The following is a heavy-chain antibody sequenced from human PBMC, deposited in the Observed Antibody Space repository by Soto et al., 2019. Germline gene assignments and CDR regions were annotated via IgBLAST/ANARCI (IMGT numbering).Heavy chain of an antibody. D-gene: IGHD3-3*01. CDR1: GFSLTTSGVG. CDR3: AHRILRTVFGLVTTTAIYFDF. CDR2: IYWYDDK. Sequence: QITLNESGPTVVKPAETLTLTCTFSGFSLTTSGVGVGWIRQSPGKAPEWLALIYWYDDKRYSASLKSRLTITKDPSKNQVVLTMASVDPADTATYYCAHRILRTVFGLVTTTAIYFDFWGQGTPVVVSS. V-gene: IGHV2-5*01. J-gene: IGHJ4*02.